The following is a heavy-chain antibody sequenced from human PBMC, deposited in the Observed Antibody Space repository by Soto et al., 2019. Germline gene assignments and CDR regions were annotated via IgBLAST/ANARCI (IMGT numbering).Heavy chain of an antibody. D-gene: IGHD3-16*02. J-gene: IGHJ4*02. CDR2: IYSSGST. V-gene: IGHV4-59*01. CDR1: GASINSYY. Sequence: QVQLQESGPGLVKPSETLSLTCTVSGASINSYYWSWIRQHPGKGLEWIGYIYSSGSTNYNPSLKSRVTMSVDTSKNQFYLNLSSVTAADTAVYYCARGYDYIGGTYRYTFGYWGQGTLVTVSS. CDR3: ARGYDYIGGTYRYTFGY.